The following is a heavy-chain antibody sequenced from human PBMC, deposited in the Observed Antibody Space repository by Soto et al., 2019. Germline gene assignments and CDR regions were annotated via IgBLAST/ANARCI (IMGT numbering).Heavy chain of an antibody. Sequence: GSLRLSCAASGFTFSTYFMTWVRQAPGKGLEWVATIKPDGSERWYVDSVKGRFTISRDNAKNSLYLEMNSLRAEDTAVYFCASDLNWPNFWGQGSLVTVSS. D-gene: IGHD1-1*01. CDR2: IKPDGSER. CDR3: ASDLNWPNF. J-gene: IGHJ4*02. CDR1: GFTFSTYF. V-gene: IGHV3-7*01.